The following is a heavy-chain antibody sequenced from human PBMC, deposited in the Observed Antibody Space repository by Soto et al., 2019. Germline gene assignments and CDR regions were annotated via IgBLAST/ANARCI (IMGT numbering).Heavy chain of an antibody. Sequence: GGSLRLSCAASGFTFSSYAMSWVRQAPGKGLEWVSAISGSGGSTYYADSVKGRFTISRDNSKNTLYLQMNSLRAEDTAVFYFAKEVYGSGSYKPDGGMDVWGQGTTVTVSS. D-gene: IGHD3-10*01. CDR2: ISGSGGST. V-gene: IGHV3-23*01. CDR1: GFTFSSYA. J-gene: IGHJ6*02. CDR3: AKEVYGSGSYKPDGGMDV.